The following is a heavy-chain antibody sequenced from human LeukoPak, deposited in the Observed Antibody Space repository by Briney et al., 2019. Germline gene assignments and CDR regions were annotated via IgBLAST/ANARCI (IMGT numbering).Heavy chain of an antibody. J-gene: IGHJ4*02. CDR2: IIYSGGAT. V-gene: IGHV3-23*01. CDR1: GFTFSRSA. CDR3: ARDGYTTSSVFPD. Sequence: GGSLRLSCAASGFTFSRSAMTWVRQGPGTGLEFVVSIIYSGGATYYADSVKGRITISRDDSKNTLYLQMNSLRAEDTAVYYCARDGYTTSSVFPDWGQGTLVTVSS. D-gene: IGHD6-6*01.